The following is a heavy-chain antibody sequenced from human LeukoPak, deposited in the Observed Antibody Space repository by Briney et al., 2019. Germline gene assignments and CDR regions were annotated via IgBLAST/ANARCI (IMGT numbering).Heavy chain of an antibody. V-gene: IGHV1-2*02. J-gene: IGHJ4*02. CDR3: AREGLNYYDSSRDFDY. D-gene: IGHD3-22*01. CDR1: GYTFTGYY. CDR2: INPNSGGT. Sequence: ASVKVSCKASGYTFTGYYMHWVRQAPGQGLEWMGWINPNSGGTNYAQKFQGRVTMTRDTSISTAYMELGRLRSDDTAVYYCAREGLNYYDSSRDFDYWGQGTLVTVSS.